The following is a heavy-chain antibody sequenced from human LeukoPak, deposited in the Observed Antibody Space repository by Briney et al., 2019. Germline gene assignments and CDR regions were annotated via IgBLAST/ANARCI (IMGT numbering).Heavy chain of an antibody. Sequence: ASVKVSCKASGYTFTSYYMHWVRQAPGQGLEWMGIINPSGGSTSYAQKFQGRVTMTRDTSTSTVYMELSSLRSEDTAVYYCARAFGVVLRTTNFDYWGQGTLVTVSS. V-gene: IGHV1-46*01. J-gene: IGHJ4*02. D-gene: IGHD3-3*01. CDR2: INPSGGST. CDR3: ARAFGVVLRTTNFDY. CDR1: GYTFTSYY.